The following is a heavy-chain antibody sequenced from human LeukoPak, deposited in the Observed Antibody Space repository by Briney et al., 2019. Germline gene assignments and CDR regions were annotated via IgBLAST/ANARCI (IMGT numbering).Heavy chain of an antibody. CDR2: INHSGST. V-gene: IGHV4-39*07. Sequence: SETLSLTCTVSGGSISSSFYYWSWIRQPPGKGLEWIGEINHSGSTNYNPSLNSRVTISVDTSKNQFSLKLNSLTAADTAVYYCARKQLVPLAQSFDYWGQGTLVTVSS. CDR1: GGSISSSFYY. D-gene: IGHD6-6*01. J-gene: IGHJ4*02. CDR3: ARKQLVPLAQSFDY.